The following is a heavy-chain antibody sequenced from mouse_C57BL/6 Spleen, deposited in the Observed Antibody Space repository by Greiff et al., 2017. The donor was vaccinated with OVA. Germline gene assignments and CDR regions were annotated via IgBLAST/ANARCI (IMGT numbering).Heavy chain of an antibody. Sequence: VQLQQPGAELVKPGASVKLSCKASGYTFTSYWMHWVKQRPGQGLEWIGMIHPNSGSTNYNEKFKSKATLTVDKSSSTAYMQLSSLTSEDSAVYYCARSPITTVVVHYAMDYWGQGTSVTVSS. D-gene: IGHD1-1*01. CDR1: GYTFTSYW. CDR3: ARSPITTVVVHYAMDY. CDR2: IHPNSGST. J-gene: IGHJ4*01. V-gene: IGHV1-64*01.